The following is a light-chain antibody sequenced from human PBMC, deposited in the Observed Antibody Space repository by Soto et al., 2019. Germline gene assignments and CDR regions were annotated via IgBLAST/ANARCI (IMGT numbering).Light chain of an antibody. CDR1: QSVRSN. CDR2: GAS. Sequence: EVELTQSPDILSVSPGETATLSCRASQSVRSNLAWYQQKPGQAPRLLIYGASTRATGIPARFSGSGSGREFTLTIRSLQSEDFGIYYCQQYNIWPPLTFGGGTKV. CDR3: QQYNIWPPLT. J-gene: IGKJ4*01. V-gene: IGKV3-15*01.